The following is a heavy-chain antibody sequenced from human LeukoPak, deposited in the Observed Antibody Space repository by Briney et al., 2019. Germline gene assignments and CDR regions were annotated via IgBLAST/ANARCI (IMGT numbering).Heavy chain of an antibody. Sequence: ASVKVSCKASGYTFITYGISWVRQAPGQGLEWMGWISGYNGNTNYAQKFQGRVTMTTDTSTTTANMELRSLTSDDTAVYYCARAIVSAMAVYDAFDVWGQGTMVTVSS. V-gene: IGHV1-18*01. CDR2: ISGYNGNT. CDR3: ARAIVSAMAVYDAFDV. J-gene: IGHJ3*01. D-gene: IGHD5/OR15-5a*01. CDR1: GYTFITYG.